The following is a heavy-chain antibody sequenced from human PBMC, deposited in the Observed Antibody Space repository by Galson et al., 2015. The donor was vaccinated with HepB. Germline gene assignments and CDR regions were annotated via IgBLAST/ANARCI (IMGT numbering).Heavy chain of an antibody. CDR3: ARPLEMATIVGSEY. Sequence: SVKVSCKASGGIFSSYAINWVRQAPGQGLEWMGGIIPIFATAKYAQKFQGRVTITADESTRTVYMELSSLRSEDTAVYYCARPLEMATIVGSEYWGQGTLVTVSS. CDR1: GGIFSSYA. J-gene: IGHJ4*02. V-gene: IGHV1-69*13. D-gene: IGHD5-24*01. CDR2: IIPIFATA.